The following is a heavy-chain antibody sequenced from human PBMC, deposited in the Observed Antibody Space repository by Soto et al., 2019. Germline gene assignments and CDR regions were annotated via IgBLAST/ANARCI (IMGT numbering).Heavy chain of an antibody. CDR3: ACTRGYSSSWYAGTGTTQWFDP. V-gene: IGHV5-51*03. Sequence: PGKSLKISCKASGYIIKNYWIGWVRQMPGQGLEWMGIIFPDDSDTRYSPSFQGHVTISADKSISTAYLQWSSLKASDTAMYYCACTRGYSSSWYAGTGTTQWFDPWGQGTLVTVSS. J-gene: IGHJ5*02. CDR2: IFPDDSDT. CDR1: GYIIKNYW. D-gene: IGHD6-13*01.